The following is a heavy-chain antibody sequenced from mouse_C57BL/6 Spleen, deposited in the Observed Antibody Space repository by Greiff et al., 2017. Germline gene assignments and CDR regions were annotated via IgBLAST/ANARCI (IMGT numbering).Heavy chain of an antibody. J-gene: IGHJ2*01. Sequence: VQLQQSGAELVKPGASVKMSCKASGYTFTSYWITWVKQRPGQGLEWIGDIYPGSGSTNYNEQFKSKATLTVDTSSSTTYLLLISLTSEDSAVYYCARYLYYTCRFDYWGQGTTLTVSS. D-gene: IGHD2-1*01. V-gene: IGHV1-55*01. CDR2: IYPGSGST. CDR3: ARYLYYTCRFDY. CDR1: GYTFTSYW.